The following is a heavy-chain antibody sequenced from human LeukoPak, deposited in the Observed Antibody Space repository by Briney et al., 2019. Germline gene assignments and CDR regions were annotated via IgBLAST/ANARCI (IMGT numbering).Heavy chain of an antibody. CDR1: GFTFSSYA. V-gene: IGHV3-7*01. J-gene: IGHJ4*02. CDR3: ARDRALYDSRRGYYYTEDDF. Sequence: GGSLRLSCAASGFTFSSYAMSWVRQAPGEGLEWVANINQDGSEKYYVDSVKGRFTISRDNAKSSLYLQMNSLRADDTAVYYCARDRALYDSRRGYYYTEDDFWGQGTLVTVSS. CDR2: INQDGSEK. D-gene: IGHD3-22*01.